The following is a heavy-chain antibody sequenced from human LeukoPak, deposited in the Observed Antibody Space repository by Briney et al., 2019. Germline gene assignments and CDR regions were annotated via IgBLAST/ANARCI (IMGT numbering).Heavy chain of an antibody. J-gene: IGHJ4*02. CDR3: AKERMWIQLWLFDY. CDR1: GFTFSSYS. Sequence: GGSLRLSCAASGFTFSSYSMNWVRQAPGKGLEWVSSISSSSSYIYYADSVKGRFTISRDNSKNTLYLQMNSLRAEDTAVYYCAKERMWIQLWLFDYWGQGTLVTVSS. D-gene: IGHD5-18*01. CDR2: ISSSSSYI. V-gene: IGHV3-21*04.